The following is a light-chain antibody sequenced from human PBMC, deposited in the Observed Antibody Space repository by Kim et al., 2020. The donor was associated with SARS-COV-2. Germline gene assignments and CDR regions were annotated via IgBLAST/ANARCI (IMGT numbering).Light chain of an antibody. J-gene: IGKJ2*01. Sequence: SPAERDTLSCRASQSVSSSYLAWYQQKPGQAPRLLIYGASSRATGIPDRFSGSGSGTDFTLTISRLEPEDFAVYYCQQYGSSPLYIFGQGTKLEI. CDR1: QSVSSSY. V-gene: IGKV3-20*01. CDR3: QQYGSSPLYI. CDR2: GAS.